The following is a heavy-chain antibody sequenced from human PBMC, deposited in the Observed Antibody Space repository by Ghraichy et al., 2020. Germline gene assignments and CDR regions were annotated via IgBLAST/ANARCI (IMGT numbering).Heavy chain of an antibody. CDR2: ISSDGGQT. CDR3: ARGNGGPTVHFDY. CDR1: GFTISDAV. V-gene: IGHV3-30*04. J-gene: IGHJ4*02. Sequence: GGSLRLSCAVSGFTISDAVMHWVRQAPGKGLQWVALISSDGGQTYYTDSMKGRFTISRDNSKNTLSLQMSSLTIDDTAVYYCARGNGGPTVHFDYWGQGTLVTVSS.